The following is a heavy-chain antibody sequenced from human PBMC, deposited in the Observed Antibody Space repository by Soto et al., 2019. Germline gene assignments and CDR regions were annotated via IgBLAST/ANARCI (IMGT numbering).Heavy chain of an antibody. CDR3: ARENGGNWFDP. D-gene: IGHD4-17*01. Sequence: PGGSLRLSCAAPGFTFSSYWMHWVRQAPGKGLVWVSRINSDESRTTYADSVKGRFTISRGNAKNTLYLQMNSLRAEDTAVYYCARENGGNWFDPWGQGTLVTVSS. V-gene: IGHV3-74*01. CDR2: INSDESRT. J-gene: IGHJ5*02. CDR1: GFTFSSYW.